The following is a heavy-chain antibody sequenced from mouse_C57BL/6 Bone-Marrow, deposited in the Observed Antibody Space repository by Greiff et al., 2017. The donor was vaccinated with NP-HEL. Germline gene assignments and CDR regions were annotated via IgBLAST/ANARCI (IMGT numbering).Heavy chain of an antibody. CDR1: GFNIKDYY. Sequence: EVQLQQSGAELVKPGASVKLSCTASGFNIKDYYMHWVKQRTEQGLEWIGRIDPEDGETKYAPKFQGKATLTADTSSNTAYLQLSSLTSADTDVYYCATLYDYDEGGFAYWGQGTLVTVSA. CDR2: IDPEDGET. CDR3: ATLYDYDEGGFAY. D-gene: IGHD2-4*01. J-gene: IGHJ3*01. V-gene: IGHV14-2*01.